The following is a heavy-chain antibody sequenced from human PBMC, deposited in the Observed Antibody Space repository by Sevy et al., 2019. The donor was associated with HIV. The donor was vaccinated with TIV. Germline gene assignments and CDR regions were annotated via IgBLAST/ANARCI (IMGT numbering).Heavy chain of an antibody. CDR3: ARGDLAVTIDY. D-gene: IGHD6-19*01. CDR2: ICYSGST. Sequence: SETLSLTCTVSGGSISSGGYYWSWIRQHPGKGLEWIGYICYSGSTYYNPSLKSRVTISVDTSKIQFSLKLASVTAADTSVYYCARGDLAVTIDYWGQGALVTVSS. CDR1: GGSISSGGYY. J-gene: IGHJ4*02. V-gene: IGHV4-31*03.